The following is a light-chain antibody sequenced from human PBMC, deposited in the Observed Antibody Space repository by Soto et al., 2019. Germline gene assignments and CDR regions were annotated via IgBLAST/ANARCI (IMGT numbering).Light chain of an antibody. J-gene: IGLJ1*01. V-gene: IGLV2-8*01. Sequence: QSVLTQPPSASGSPGQSVTISCTGTSSDVGAYNYVSWYQQHPGKAPKLMIYEVNKRPSGVPDRFSGSKSGNTASLTVSGLQAEDEADYFCCSKAGSNNFDVFGTGTKVTVL. CDR1: SSDVGAYNY. CDR3: CSKAGSNNFDV. CDR2: EVN.